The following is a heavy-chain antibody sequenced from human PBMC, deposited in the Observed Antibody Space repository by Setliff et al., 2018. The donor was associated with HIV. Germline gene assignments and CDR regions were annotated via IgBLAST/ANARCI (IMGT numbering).Heavy chain of an antibody. CDR1: GGSISSGYYY. J-gene: IGHJ5*02. V-gene: IGHV4-31*03. D-gene: IGHD2-21*01. CDR2: IYYSGNP. CDR3: ARTLTYSVLAYNWFDP. Sequence: PSETLSLTCTVSGGSISSGYYYWSWIRQHPGKGLEWIGYIYYSGNPFYNPSLRSRVTISLDTSKNQFSLKLSSVTAADTAVYYCARTLTYSVLAYNWFDPWGRGTLVTVSS.